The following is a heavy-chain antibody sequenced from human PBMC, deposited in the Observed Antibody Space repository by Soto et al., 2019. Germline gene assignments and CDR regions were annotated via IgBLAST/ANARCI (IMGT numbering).Heavy chain of an antibody. D-gene: IGHD3-10*01. CDR2: ISYDGSNK. CDR3: AKDSEVRGSALDY. CDR1: GFTFSSYG. Sequence: QVQLVESGGGVVQPGRSLRLSCAASGFTFSSYGMHWVRQAPGKGLXWVAVISYDGSNKYYADSVKGRFTISRDNSKNTLYLQMNSLRAEDTAVYYCAKDSEVRGSALDYWGQGTLVTVSS. J-gene: IGHJ4*02. V-gene: IGHV3-30*18.